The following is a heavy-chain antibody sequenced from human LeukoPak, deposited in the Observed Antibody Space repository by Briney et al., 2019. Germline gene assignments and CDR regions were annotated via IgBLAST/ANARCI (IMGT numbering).Heavy chain of an antibody. V-gene: IGHV1-69*04. D-gene: IGHD3-22*01. CDR3: ARGYYYDSSGYYYDAFDI. CDR2: IIPIFGIA. Sequence: GASVKVSCKASGGTFSSYAISWVRQAPGQGLEWMGRIIPIFGIANYAQKFQGRVTITADKSTSTAYMELSSLRSEDTAVYYCARGYYYDSSGYYYDAFDIWGQGTMVTVSS. CDR1: GGTFSSYA. J-gene: IGHJ3*02.